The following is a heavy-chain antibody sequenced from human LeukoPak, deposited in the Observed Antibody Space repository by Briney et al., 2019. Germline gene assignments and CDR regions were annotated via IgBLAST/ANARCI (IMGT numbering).Heavy chain of an antibody. V-gene: IGHV3-66*04. CDR2: IYSGGST. Sequence: GGSLRLSCAASGFTVSSNYMSWVRQAPGKGLEWVSVIYSGGSTYYADSVKGRFTISRDNSKNTLYLQMNSLRAEDTAVYYCARHSSGWIFGYWGQGTLVTVSS. CDR3: ARHSSGWIFGY. D-gene: IGHD6-19*01. CDR1: GFTVSSNY. J-gene: IGHJ4*02.